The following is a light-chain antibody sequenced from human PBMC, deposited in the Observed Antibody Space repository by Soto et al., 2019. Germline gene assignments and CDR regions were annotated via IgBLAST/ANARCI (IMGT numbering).Light chain of an antibody. J-gene: IGKJ1*01. CDR2: GAL. CDR1: QSVTNSY. Sequence: ETVLTQSPGTLSSSPGERATLSCRASQSVTNSYLAWFQQKPGQAPRLLLFGALSRATGIPDRFSGSGSGKDFTLTISRLEPEDFAVYYCQQYATSPWTFGQGTKVEVK. V-gene: IGKV3-20*01. CDR3: QQYATSPWT.